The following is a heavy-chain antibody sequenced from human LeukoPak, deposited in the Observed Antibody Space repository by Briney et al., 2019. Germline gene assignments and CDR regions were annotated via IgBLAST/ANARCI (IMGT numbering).Heavy chain of an antibody. D-gene: IGHD3-10*01. CDR2: IFYSGST. V-gene: IGHV4-39*07. CDR1: GGSISTSNYY. CDR3: ARDRPITMVRGVIAPFDY. J-gene: IGHJ4*02. Sequence: SETPSLTCTVSGGSISTSNYYWGWIRQPPGKGLEWIGNIFYSGSTYYSPSLKSRVTISVDTSKNQFSLKLSSVTAADTAVYYCARDRPITMVRGVIAPFDYWGQGTLVTVSS.